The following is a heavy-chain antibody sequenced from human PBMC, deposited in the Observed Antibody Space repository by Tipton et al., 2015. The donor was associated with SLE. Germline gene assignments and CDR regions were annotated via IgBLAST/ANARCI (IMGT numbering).Heavy chain of an antibody. J-gene: IGHJ3*02. CDR1: GGSFSGYY. V-gene: IGHV4-34*01. Sequence: TLSLTCAVYGGSFSGYYWSWIRQPPGKGLEWIGEINHSGSTNYNPSLKSRVTISVDTSKNQFSLKLSSVTAADTAVYHCASYSGSYYGAFDIWGQGTMVTVSS. D-gene: IGHD1-26*01. CDR3: ASYSGSYYGAFDI. CDR2: INHSGST.